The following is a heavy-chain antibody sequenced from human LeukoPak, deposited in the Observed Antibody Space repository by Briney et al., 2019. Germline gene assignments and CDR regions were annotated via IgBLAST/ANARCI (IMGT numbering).Heavy chain of an antibody. Sequence: PGGFLRLSCAASGFTFSSYAMSWVRQAPGRGLEWVSAISGSGGSTYYADSVKGRFTISRDNSKNTLYLQMNSLRAEDTAVYYCAKDGHWNLKDFDYWGQGTLVTVSS. CDR1: GFTFSSYA. J-gene: IGHJ4*02. CDR2: ISGSGGST. CDR3: AKDGHWNLKDFDY. V-gene: IGHV3-23*01. D-gene: IGHD1-1*01.